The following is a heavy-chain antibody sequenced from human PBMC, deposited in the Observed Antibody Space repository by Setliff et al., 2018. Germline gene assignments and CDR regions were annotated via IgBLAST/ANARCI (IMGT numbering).Heavy chain of an antibody. CDR3: ARDSALHSYHYDSSGYLDY. Sequence: PSETLSLTCAVYGGSFSGYYWSWIRQTPVKGLEWIGYVYYSGTTNYNPLFKSRVTISVDRPKNQFSLKLSSVTAADTGVYYCARDSALHSYHYDSSGYLDYWGQGALVTVSS. D-gene: IGHD3-22*01. J-gene: IGHJ4*02. CDR1: GGSFSGYY. CDR2: VYYSGTT. V-gene: IGHV4-59*01.